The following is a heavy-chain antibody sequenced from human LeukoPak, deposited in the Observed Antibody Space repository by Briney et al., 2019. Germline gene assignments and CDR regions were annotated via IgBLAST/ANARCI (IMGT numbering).Heavy chain of an antibody. Sequence: PGGSLRLSCAASGFTFSSYAMSWVRQAPGKGLEWVSAISGSGGSIYYADSVKGRFTISRDNSKDTLYLQMNSLRAEDTAVYYCAKEGRYCSSTSCFAYYYYYMDVWGKGTTVTVSS. V-gene: IGHV3-23*01. CDR2: ISGSGGSI. D-gene: IGHD2-2*01. CDR1: GFTFSSYA. J-gene: IGHJ6*03. CDR3: AKEGRYCSSTSCFAYYYYYMDV.